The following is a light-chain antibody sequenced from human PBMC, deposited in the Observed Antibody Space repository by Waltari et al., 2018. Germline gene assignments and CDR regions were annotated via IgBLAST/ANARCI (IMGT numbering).Light chain of an antibody. V-gene: IGLV2-11*01. J-gene: IGLJ2*01. CDR3: CSYAGSYTVL. Sequence: QSALTQPRSVSGSPGQSVTFSCTGTSNDVGGYNHVSCYQPSPGKAPKLMIYDVFNRPSGVPDRFSGSKSGNTASLTISGLQADDEADYYCCSYAGSYTVLFGGGTKLTVL. CDR1: SNDVGGYNH. CDR2: DVF.